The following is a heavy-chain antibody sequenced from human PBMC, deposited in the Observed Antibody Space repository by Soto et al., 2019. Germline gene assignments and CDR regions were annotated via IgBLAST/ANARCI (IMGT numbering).Heavy chain of an antibody. CDR2: INHSGST. D-gene: IGHD6-19*01. CDR3: ARGHLEMAGTPAYFDY. J-gene: IGHJ4*02. V-gene: IGHV4-34*01. Sequence: SETLSLTCAVYGGSFSGYYWSWIRQPPGKGLEWIGEINHSGSTNYNPSLKSRVTISVDTSKNQFSLKLSSVTAADTAVYYCARGHLEMAGTPAYFDYWGQGTLVTVSS. CDR1: GGSFSGYY.